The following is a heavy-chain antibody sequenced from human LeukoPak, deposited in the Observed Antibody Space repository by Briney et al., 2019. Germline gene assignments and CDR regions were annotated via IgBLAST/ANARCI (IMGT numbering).Heavy chain of an antibody. V-gene: IGHV4-59*01. CDR2: IYYSGST. Sequence: SETLSLTCIVSGGSITRYYWSWIRQPPGKGLGWLGYIYYSGSTNYNPSLKSRVTISVDRSKNQFSLKLSSVTAADTAVYYCAKVGWGSGWGDYYYYYMDVWGKGTTVTVSS. D-gene: IGHD6-19*01. CDR3: AKVGWGSGWGDYYYYYMDV. CDR1: GGSITRYY. J-gene: IGHJ6*03.